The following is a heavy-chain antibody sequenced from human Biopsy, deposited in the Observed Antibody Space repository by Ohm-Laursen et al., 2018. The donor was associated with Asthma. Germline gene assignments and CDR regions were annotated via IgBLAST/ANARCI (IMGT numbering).Heavy chain of an antibody. CDR3: AKDFRGIAVAGDRGFDY. CDR2: ITGSGGTT. V-gene: IGHV3-23*01. Sequence: SLRLSCAAPGFTFSSSAMSWVRQAPGKGLERVSAITGSGGTTYYADSVRGRFTISRDNSKSTLFLQMDSLSAEDTAVYYCAKDFRGIAVAGDRGFDYWDQGTLVTVSS. CDR1: GFTFSSSA. J-gene: IGHJ4*02. D-gene: IGHD6-19*01.